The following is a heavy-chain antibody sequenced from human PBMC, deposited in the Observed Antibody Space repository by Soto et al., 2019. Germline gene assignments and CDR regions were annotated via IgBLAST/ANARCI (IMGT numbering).Heavy chain of an antibody. J-gene: IGHJ6*02. CDR3: ASDGRYYDFWSGYPNPAGMDV. V-gene: IGHV7-4-1*01. D-gene: IGHD3-3*01. CDR2: INTNTGNQ. Sequence: QVQLVQSGSELKKPGASVKVSCKASGYTFTSYAMNWVRQAPGQGLEWTGGINTNTGNQTNARVFTGRLAFALDTSVSTAYLQICSLKAEDTAVYYCASDGRYYDFWSGYPNPAGMDVWCQGTTVTVSS. CDR1: GYTFTSYA.